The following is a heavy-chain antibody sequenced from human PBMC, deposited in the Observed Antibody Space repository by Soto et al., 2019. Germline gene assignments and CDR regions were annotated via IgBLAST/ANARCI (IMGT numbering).Heavy chain of an antibody. V-gene: IGHV4-34*01. CDR1: GGSFSGDY. Sequence: PSETLSLTCAVYGGSFSGDYWTWIRQPPGKGLEWIGEINHSGRTNYNPSPKSRVTISADTSKNQFSLKLSSVTAADTGVYQCARGPAYYDFWTGYSTREYYFDYWGQGALVTVSS. J-gene: IGHJ4*02. CDR3: ARGPAYYDFWTGYSTREYYFDY. CDR2: INHSGRT. D-gene: IGHD3-3*01.